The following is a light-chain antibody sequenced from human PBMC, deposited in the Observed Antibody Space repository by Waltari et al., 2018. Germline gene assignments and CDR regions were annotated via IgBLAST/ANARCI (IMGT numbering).Light chain of an antibody. J-gene: IGKJ1*01. CDR1: QSVGRS. Sequence: DIVLTQSPCTLSLSPGERATLSCRASQSVGRSLAWYQQKPCQAPRLLIYGASNRAAGIPDRFSGSGSGTDFSLTISRLEPEDFVVYYCQHYVRLPATFGQGTKVEIK. CDR2: GAS. CDR3: QHYVRLPAT. V-gene: IGKV3-20*01.